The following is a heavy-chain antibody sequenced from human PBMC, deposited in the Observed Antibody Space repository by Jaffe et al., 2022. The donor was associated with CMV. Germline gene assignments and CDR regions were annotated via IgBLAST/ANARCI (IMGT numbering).Heavy chain of an antibody. D-gene: IGHD3-10*01. CDR3: ARDRSRTMVRGWWYYYYGMDV. V-gene: IGHV3-33*01. CDR1: GFTFSSYG. CDR2: IWYDGSNK. Sequence: QVQLVESGGGVVQPGRSLRLSCAASGFTFSSYGMHWVRQAPGKGLEWVAVIWYDGSNKYYADSVKGRFTISRDNSKNTLYLQMNSLRAEDTAVYYCARDRSRTMVRGWWYYYYGMDVWGQGTTVTVSS. J-gene: IGHJ6*02.